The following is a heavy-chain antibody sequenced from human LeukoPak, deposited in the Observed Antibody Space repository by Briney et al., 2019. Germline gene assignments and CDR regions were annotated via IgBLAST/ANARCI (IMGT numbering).Heavy chain of an antibody. CDR1: GYTFTGYY. Sequence: GASVRVSCKASGYTFTGYYMHWVRQAPGQGLEWMGWINPNSGGTNYARKFQGRVTMTRDTSISTAYMELSRLRSDDTAVYYCARARMVRGVIIVPFDYWGQGTLVTVSS. V-gene: IGHV1-2*02. CDR3: ARARMVRGVIIVPFDY. CDR2: INPNSGGT. D-gene: IGHD3-10*01. J-gene: IGHJ4*02.